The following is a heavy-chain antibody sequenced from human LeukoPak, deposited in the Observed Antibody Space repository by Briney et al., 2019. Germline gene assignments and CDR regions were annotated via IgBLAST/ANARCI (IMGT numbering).Heavy chain of an antibody. CDR2: IYTSGST. CDR3: ASSSWLRSAYFDY. CDR1: GGSISSGSYY. Sequence: PSETLSLTCTVSGGSISSGSYYWSWIRQPAGKGLEWIGRIYTSGSTNYNPSLKSRVTISVDTSKNQFSLKLSSVTAADTAVYYCASSSWLRSAYFDYWGQGTLVTVSS. V-gene: IGHV4-61*02. J-gene: IGHJ4*02. D-gene: IGHD6-13*01.